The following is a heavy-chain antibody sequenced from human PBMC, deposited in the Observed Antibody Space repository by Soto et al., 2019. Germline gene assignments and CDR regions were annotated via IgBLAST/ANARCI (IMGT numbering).Heavy chain of an antibody. CDR2: TYYRSKWYD. CDR1: GDNVSSYSAA. Sequence: QVQLQQSDPGLVKPSQTLSVTCAISGDNVSSYSAAWNWIRQSPSRGLEWLGRTYYRSKWYDDYALSVKSRMTINPDTSKNQFSLQLTSVTPEDTAVYYCARDLHGYYFDYWGQGTLVTVSS. CDR3: ARDLHGYYFDY. V-gene: IGHV6-1*01. J-gene: IGHJ4*02.